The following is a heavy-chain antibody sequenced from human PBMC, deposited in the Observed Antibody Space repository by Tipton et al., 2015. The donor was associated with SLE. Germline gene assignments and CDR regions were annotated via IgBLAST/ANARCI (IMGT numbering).Heavy chain of an antibody. CDR1: GYSFTNYW. CDR2: IYPDDSDT. V-gene: IGHV5-51*03. D-gene: IGHD3-16*02. Sequence: QLVQSGAEVKKPGESLKISCKGSGYSFTNYWIAWVRQMPGKGLEWLGVIYPDDSDTRYSPSFQGQVTISADKSISSAYLQWSSLKPSDTAIYYCASLAPPLSSRHNWFDPWGQGTLVTVSS. CDR3: ASLAPPLSSRHNWFDP. J-gene: IGHJ5*02.